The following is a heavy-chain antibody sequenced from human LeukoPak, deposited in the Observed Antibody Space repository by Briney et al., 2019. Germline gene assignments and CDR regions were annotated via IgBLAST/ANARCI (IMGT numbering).Heavy chain of an antibody. CDR1: GYSSTSYW. D-gene: IGHD3-10*01. CDR2: IYPGDSDT. J-gene: IGHJ4*02. V-gene: IGHV5-51*01. CDR3: ARQSEYCGSGSYWHY. Sequence: AESLKISCKGSGYSSTSYWIGWVRQMPRKGLEWMGIIYPGDSDTRYSPSFQGQVTISADKSISTAYLQWSSLKASDTAMYYCARQSEYCGSGSYWHYWGQGTLVTVSS.